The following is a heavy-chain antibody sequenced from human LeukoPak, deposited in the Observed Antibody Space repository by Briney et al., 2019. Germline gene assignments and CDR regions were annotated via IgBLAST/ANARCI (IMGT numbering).Heavy chain of an antibody. J-gene: IGHJ6*03. V-gene: IGHV4-39*01. Sequence: WETLSLTCTVSGGSISSSSYYWGWIRQPPGKGLEWIGSIYYSGSTYYNPSLKSRVTISVDTSKNQFSLKLSSVTTADTAVYYCARREQLASYYYYYMDVWGKGTTVTVSS. CDR2: IYYSGST. CDR3: ARREQLASYYYYYMDV. D-gene: IGHD6-6*01. CDR1: GGSISSSSYY.